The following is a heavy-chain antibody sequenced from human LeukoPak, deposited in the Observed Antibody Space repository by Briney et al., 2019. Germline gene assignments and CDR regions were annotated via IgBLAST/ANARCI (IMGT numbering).Heavy chain of an antibody. CDR2: IYATGRT. Sequence: QPGGSLRLSCAASGFTFSSYGMSWVRQAPGKGLEWVPVIYATGRTYYADSVKGRFTISRDNSKNTVHLQMNSLRADDTAVYYCARGGPNYYFDYWGQGTLVTVSS. D-gene: IGHD5-24*01. J-gene: IGHJ4*02. V-gene: IGHV3-53*01. CDR3: ARGGPNYYFDY. CDR1: GFTFSSYG.